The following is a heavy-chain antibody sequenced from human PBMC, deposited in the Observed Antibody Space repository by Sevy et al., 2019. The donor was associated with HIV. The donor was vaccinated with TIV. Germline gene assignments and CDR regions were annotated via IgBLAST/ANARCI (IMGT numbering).Heavy chain of an antibody. CDR3: ARERGISFIVGATTGAFDI. Sequence: GGSLRLSCAASRFTFSNYWMSWVRQAPGKGLEWVANIKQDGSEKYYVDSVKVRLTISRDNAKNSLYLQMNSLRAEDTAVYYCARERGISFIVGATTGAFDIWGQGTMVTVSS. CDR2: IKQDGSEK. V-gene: IGHV3-7*01. CDR1: RFTFSNYW. J-gene: IGHJ3*02. D-gene: IGHD1-26*01.